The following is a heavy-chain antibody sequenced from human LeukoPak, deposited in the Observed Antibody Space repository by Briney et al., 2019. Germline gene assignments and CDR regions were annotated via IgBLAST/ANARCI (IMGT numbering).Heavy chain of an antibody. CDR1: GFTFSSYG. Sequence: GGSLRLSCAASGFTFSSYGMHWVRQAPGKGLEWVAVIWYDGSNKYYADSVKGRFTISRDNSKNTLYLQMNSLRAEDTAVYYCARSGIVDAFDIWGQGTMVTVSS. CDR3: ARSGIVDAFDI. V-gene: IGHV3-33*01. J-gene: IGHJ3*02. D-gene: IGHD3-10*01. CDR2: IWYDGSNK.